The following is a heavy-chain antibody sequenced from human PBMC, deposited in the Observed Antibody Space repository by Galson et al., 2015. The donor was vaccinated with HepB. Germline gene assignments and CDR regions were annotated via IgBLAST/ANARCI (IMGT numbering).Heavy chain of an antibody. CDR3: ARANKPFGVVANPPRY. Sequence: SLRLSCAASGFTFSSYGMHWVRQAPGKGLEWVAVIWYDGSNKYYADSVKGRFTISRDNSKNTLYLQMNSLRAEDTAVYYCARANKPFGVVANPPRYWGQGTLVTVSS. D-gene: IGHD3-3*01. V-gene: IGHV3-33*01. CDR1: GFTFSSYG. CDR2: IWYDGSNK. J-gene: IGHJ4*02.